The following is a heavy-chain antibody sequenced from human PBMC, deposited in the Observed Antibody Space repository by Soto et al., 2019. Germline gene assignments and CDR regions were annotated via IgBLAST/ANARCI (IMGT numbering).Heavy chain of an antibody. J-gene: IGHJ6*02. Sequence: PGGSLSLSCAVSGFTFRSYGMSWVIQAPGKGLEWVSRISGSGGSTYYADSVTGRFTISRDNSKNTLYLQMNSRRVEDTDIYYCAKVLLGLELIYYDYGMDVWGQGTTVTVSS. CDR3: AKVLLGLELIYYDYGMDV. CDR1: GFTFRSYG. D-gene: IGHD1-7*01. V-gene: IGHV3-23*01. CDR2: ISGSGGST.